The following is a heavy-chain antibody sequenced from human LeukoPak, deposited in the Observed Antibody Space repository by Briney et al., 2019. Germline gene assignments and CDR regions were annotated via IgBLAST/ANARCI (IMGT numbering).Heavy chain of an antibody. V-gene: IGHV3-74*01. J-gene: IGHJ4*02. D-gene: IGHD6-19*01. Sequence: PGGSLRLSCAASGFIFSSYWMHWVRQAPGKGLVWVSRIKTDGSSTTYADSVKGRFTISRDNAKNTLYLQMNSLRAEDTAVYYCARDRYSSAWYEEWGQGTLVTVSS. CDR2: IKTDGSST. CDR1: GFIFSSYW. CDR3: ARDRYSSAWYEE.